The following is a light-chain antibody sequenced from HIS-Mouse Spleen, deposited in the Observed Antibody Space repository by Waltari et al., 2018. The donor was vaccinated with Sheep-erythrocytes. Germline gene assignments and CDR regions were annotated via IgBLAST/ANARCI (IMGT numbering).Light chain of an antibody. J-gene: IGLJ1*01. V-gene: IGLV2-11*01. CDR2: VVS. Sequence: QSALTQPRSVSGSPGQSVTISCTGTSSDVGGYNYVSWYQQHPGKAPKTMIYVVSKRATGVPDRFSGPKSGNTASLPISGLQAEDDADYYGCSYAGSYNHVFATGTKVTVL. CDR3: CSYAGSYNHV. CDR1: SSDVGGYNY.